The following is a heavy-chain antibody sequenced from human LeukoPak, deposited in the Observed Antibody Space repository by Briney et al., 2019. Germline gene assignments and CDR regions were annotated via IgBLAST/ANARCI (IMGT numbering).Heavy chain of an antibody. V-gene: IGHV3-9*03. Sequence: GGSLRHSCAASGFTFDEYAMHWVRQPPGKGLEWVSGISWNSYDIGYADSVKGRFTISRDNAKNSLYLQMNSLRAEDMALYYCAKGVGTSYHYHMDVWGKGTTVIVSS. J-gene: IGHJ6*03. D-gene: IGHD1-26*01. CDR3: AKGVGTSYHYHMDV. CDR2: ISWNSYDI. CDR1: GFTFDEYA.